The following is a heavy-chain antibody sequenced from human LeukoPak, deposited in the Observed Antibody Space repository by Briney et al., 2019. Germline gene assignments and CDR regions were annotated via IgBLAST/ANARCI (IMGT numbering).Heavy chain of an antibody. D-gene: IGHD7-27*01. V-gene: IGHV5-51*01. CDR2: IHPGDSDT. J-gene: IGHJ4*02. Sequence: GESLKISCKGSGYSFTSYWIGWVRQMPGKGLEWMALIHPGDSDTRYSPSFQAQVTVSADKSISTAYLQWSSLKASDTGMYYCARQAGPSPTGDSIPFDYWGQGTLVTASS. CDR1: GYSFTSYW. CDR3: ARQAGPSPTGDSIPFDY.